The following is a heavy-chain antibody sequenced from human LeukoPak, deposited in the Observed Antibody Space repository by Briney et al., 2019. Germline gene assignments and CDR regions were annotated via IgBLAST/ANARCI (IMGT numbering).Heavy chain of an antibody. J-gene: IGHJ4*02. CDR2: HGLSDNDP. CDR3: VKGFHFDW. Sequence: GSLRLSCTASGLTVGSYAINWVRQAPGKGLEWVSSHGLSDNDPYYADSVKGRFTISRDTSKNTLYMQMNNLRVEDTAVYYCVKGFHFDWWGQGTLVTVSS. CDR1: GLTVGSYA. V-gene: IGHV3-23*01.